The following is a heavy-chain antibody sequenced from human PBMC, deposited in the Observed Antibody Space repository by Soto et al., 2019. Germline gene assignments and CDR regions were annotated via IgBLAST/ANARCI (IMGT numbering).Heavy chain of an antibody. J-gene: IGHJ4*02. Sequence: PGGSLRLSCATSGFTFHDYAMSWVRQAPGKGLEWVSAIAFTGSATYYADSVKGRFTISRDNSKNIVYLQMNSLRVDDTALYYCGKEVETVRLAAFALWDQGTQVTVSS. CDR3: GKEVETVRLAAFAL. CDR2: IAFTGSAT. D-gene: IGHD5-18*01. CDR1: GFTFHDYA. V-gene: IGHV3-23*01.